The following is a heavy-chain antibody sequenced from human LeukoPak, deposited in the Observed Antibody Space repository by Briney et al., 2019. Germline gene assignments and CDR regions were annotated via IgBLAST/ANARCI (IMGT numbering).Heavy chain of an antibody. J-gene: IGHJ4*02. D-gene: IGHD2-2*01. CDR3: AKDLGYQLLY. Sequence: GSLRLSCAASGFTFSTYGMHWVRQPPGKGLEWIGEIHPSGGINYSPSLRSRATLSMDKSKNQFSLELSSVTAADTAVYYCAKDLGYQLLYWGQGTLVTVSS. CDR1: GFTFSTYG. V-gene: IGHV4-4*02. CDR2: IHPSGGI.